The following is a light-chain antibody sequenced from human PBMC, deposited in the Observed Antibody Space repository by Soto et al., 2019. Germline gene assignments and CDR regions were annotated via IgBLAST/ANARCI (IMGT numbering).Light chain of an antibody. Sequence: EIVLTQSPGTLSLSPGERATLSCRASQSVTSSYLAWYQQKPGQAPRLLMYAASSRATGIPDRFSGSGSGTDFTLTISRLEAEDFAVYYCQQYGSSRWTFGQGTKVDIK. V-gene: IGKV3-20*01. CDR2: AAS. CDR1: QSVTSSY. CDR3: QQYGSSRWT. J-gene: IGKJ1*01.